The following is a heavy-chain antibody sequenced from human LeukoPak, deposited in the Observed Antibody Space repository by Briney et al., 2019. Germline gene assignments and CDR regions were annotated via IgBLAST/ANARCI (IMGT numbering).Heavy chain of an antibody. Sequence: ASVKVSCKASGGTFSSYAISWVRQAPGQGLEWMGGIIPIFGTANYAQKFQGRVTITADESTSTAYMELSSLRSEDTAVYYCAHDPHIVVVPAAMRSWGQGTLVTVSS. CDR3: AHDPHIVVVPAAMRS. V-gene: IGHV1-69*13. CDR1: GGTFSSYA. D-gene: IGHD2-2*01. J-gene: IGHJ5*02. CDR2: IIPIFGTA.